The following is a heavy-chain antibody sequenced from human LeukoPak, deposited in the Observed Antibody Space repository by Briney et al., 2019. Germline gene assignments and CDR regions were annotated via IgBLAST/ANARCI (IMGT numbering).Heavy chain of an antibody. CDR3: AKEPYYYGSGDRVY. CDR2: ISGSGGST. V-gene: IGHV3-23*01. Sequence: GGSLRLSCAASGFTFSSYAMSWVRQAPGKGLDWVSAISGSGGSTYYADSVRGRFTISRDNSKNTLYLQMNSLRAEDTAVYYCAKEPYYYGSGDRVYWGQGTLVTVSS. D-gene: IGHD3-10*01. J-gene: IGHJ4*02. CDR1: GFTFSSYA.